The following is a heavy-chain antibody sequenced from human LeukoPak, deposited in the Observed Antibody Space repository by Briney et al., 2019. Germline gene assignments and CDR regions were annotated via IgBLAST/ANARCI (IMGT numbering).Heavy chain of an antibody. D-gene: IGHD6-6*01. V-gene: IGHV3-23*01. CDR3: AKGSSGGRPYYFDY. CDR2: IADTGGST. CDR1: GFTFGTYA. Sequence: PGGSLRLSCAASGFTFGTYAMSWVRQAPGKVLEWVSAIADTGGSTYSADSVKGRFTISSDNSKNTLYLQMNSLRAEDTAVYYCAKGSSGGRPYYFDYWGQGTLVTVSS. J-gene: IGHJ4*02.